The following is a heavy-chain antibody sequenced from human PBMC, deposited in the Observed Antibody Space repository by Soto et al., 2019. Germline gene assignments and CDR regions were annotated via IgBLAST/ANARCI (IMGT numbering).Heavy chain of an antibody. Sequence: GGSLRLSCAASGFTFSSYAMHWVRQAPGKGLEYVSAISSNGGSTYYANSVKGRFTISRDNSKNTLYLQMGSLRAEDMAVYYCAANPTPYYDFWSGYPFDYWGQGTLVTVSS. CDR1: GFTFSSYA. D-gene: IGHD3-3*01. CDR3: AANPTPYYDFWSGYPFDY. J-gene: IGHJ4*02. CDR2: ISSNGGST. V-gene: IGHV3-64*01.